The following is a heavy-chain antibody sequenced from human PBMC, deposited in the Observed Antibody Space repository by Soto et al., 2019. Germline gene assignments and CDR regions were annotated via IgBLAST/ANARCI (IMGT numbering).Heavy chain of an antibody. D-gene: IGHD4-17*01. CDR2: IIPILGIA. Sequence: QVQLVQSGAEVKKPGSSVKVSCKASGGTFSSYTISWVRQAPGQGLEWMGRIIPILGIANYAQKFQGRVMITADKSTSTAYMELSSLRSEDTAVYYCARSGLYGTGYENWFDPWGQGTLVTVSS. CDR3: ARSGLYGTGYENWFDP. CDR1: GGTFSSYT. J-gene: IGHJ5*02. V-gene: IGHV1-69*02.